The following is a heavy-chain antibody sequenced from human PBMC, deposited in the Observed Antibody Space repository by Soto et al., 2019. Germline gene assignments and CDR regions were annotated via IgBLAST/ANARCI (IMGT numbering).Heavy chain of an antibody. V-gene: IGHV2-5*02. Sequence: QITLKESGPTLVKPTQTLTLTCTFSGFSLSTSGVGVGWIRQPPGKALEWLALIYWDDDKRYSPSLKSRLTITKDTSKNQVVLTMTNMDPVDTATYYCAHAYCSGGSCYSYWYFDLWGRGTLVTVSS. CDR2: IYWDDDK. CDR1: GFSLSTSGVG. D-gene: IGHD2-15*01. CDR3: AHAYCSGGSCYSYWYFDL. J-gene: IGHJ2*01.